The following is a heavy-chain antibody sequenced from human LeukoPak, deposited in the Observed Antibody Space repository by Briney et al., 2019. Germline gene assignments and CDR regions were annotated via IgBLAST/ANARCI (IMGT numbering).Heavy chain of an antibody. V-gene: IGHV3-74*01. CDR3: ARDGYSSSFYFDY. J-gene: IGHJ4*02. D-gene: IGHD6-6*01. CDR2: INSDGSRT. Sequence: GGSLRLSCAASGFTFSNYWMHWVRQAPGKGLVWVSRINSDGSRTTYADSVKGRFNISRDNAKNTLYLQMNSLRAEDTAVYYCARDGYSSSFYFDYWGQGTLVTVSS. CDR1: GFTFSNYW.